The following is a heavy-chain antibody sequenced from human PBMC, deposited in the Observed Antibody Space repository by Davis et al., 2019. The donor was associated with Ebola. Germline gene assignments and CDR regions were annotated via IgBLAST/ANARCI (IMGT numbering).Heavy chain of an antibody. D-gene: IGHD6-19*01. CDR3: AQAVAGPYYFDY. CDR2: ISYDGSNK. J-gene: IGHJ4*02. CDR1: GFTFSSYI. Sequence: PGGSLRLSCAASGFTFSSYIMYWVRQAPGKGLEWVAVISYDGSNKYYADSVKGRFTISRDNSKNTLYLQMNSLRAEDTAVYYCAQAVAGPYYFDYWGQGTLVTVSS. V-gene: IGHV3-30*04.